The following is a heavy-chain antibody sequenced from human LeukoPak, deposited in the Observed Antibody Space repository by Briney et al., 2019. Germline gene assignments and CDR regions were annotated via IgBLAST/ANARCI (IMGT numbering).Heavy chain of an antibody. CDR2: INAGNGNT. Sequence: ASVKVSCKASGYTFTTYTIHWVRQAPGQRLEWMGWINAGNGNTKYSQEFQDRVTITRDTSASTAYKELSSLRSDDTAVYYCARGYYYDSRVASGRFDYWGQGTLVTVSS. V-gene: IGHV1-3*01. D-gene: IGHD3-22*01. J-gene: IGHJ4*02. CDR1: GYTFTTYT. CDR3: ARGYYYDSRVASGRFDY.